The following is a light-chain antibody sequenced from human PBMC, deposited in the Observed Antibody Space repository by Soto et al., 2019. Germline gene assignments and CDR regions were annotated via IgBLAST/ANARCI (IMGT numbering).Light chain of an antibody. CDR2: DAS. Sequence: TPGPGTLSLSPSKRAPPPSIPTQSVSSSYLAWYQQKPGQAPRLLIYDASNRATGIPARFSGSGSGTDFTLTISSLEPEDFAVYYCQQRSNWPKITFGQGTRLEIK. V-gene: IGKV3D-20*02. CDR3: QQRSNWPKIT. CDR1: QSVSSSY. J-gene: IGKJ5*01.